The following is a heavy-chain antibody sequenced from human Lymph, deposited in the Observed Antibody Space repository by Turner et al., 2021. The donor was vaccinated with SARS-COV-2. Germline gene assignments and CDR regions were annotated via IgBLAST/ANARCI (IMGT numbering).Heavy chain of an antibody. Sequence: QLKLQESGPGLVKPSETLSLTCTVSGGSISSSSYYWGWIRQPQGKGLEWMGNFFYSGSTYYNPSLKSRVTISEDTSKNQFSLKLTSVTAADTAVYYCGVGPTRWYFQHWGQGTLVTVSS. J-gene: IGHJ1*01. CDR3: GVGPTRWYFQH. CDR1: GGSISSSSYY. CDR2: FFYSGST. D-gene: IGHD1-26*01. V-gene: IGHV4-39*01.